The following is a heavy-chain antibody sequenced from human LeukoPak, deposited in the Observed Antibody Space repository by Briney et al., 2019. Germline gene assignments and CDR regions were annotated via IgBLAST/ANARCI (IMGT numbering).Heavy chain of an antibody. J-gene: IGHJ4*02. V-gene: IGHV3-23*01. D-gene: IGHD2-15*01. CDR2: ISGSSNNT. CDR1: GXTFSTYA. Sequence: PGGSLRLSCAASGXTFSTYAVSWVRQAPGKGLEWVSVISGSSNNTYYADSVKGRFTISRDNSKNTLSLQMSSLRAEDTAVYYCAKDNGGNGGSWYSPVDFWGQGTLVTVSS. CDR3: AKDNGGNGGSWYSPVDF.